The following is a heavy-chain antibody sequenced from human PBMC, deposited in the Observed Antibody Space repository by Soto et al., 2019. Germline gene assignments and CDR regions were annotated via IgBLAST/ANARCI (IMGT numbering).Heavy chain of an antibody. J-gene: IGHJ4*02. CDR1: GFTFSSYS. CDR3: ARDLGYYDSSGYYY. V-gene: IGHV3-21*01. CDR2: ISSSSSYI. Sequence: GGSLRLSCAASGFTFSSYSMNWVRQAPGKGLEWVSSISSSSSYIYYADSVKGRFTISRDNAKNSLYLQMNSLRAEDTAVYYCARDLGYYDSSGYYYWGQGTLVTVSS. D-gene: IGHD3-22*01.